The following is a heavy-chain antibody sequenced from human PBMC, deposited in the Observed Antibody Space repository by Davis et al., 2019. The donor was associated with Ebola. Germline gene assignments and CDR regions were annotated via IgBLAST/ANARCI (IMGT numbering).Heavy chain of an antibody. CDR2: ISAYNGKT. J-gene: IGHJ4*02. D-gene: IGHD6-6*01. CDR3: ARGRYPTSSLDY. Sequence: ASVKVSCKTFGYTFTSYGITWVRQAPGQGLEWMGWISAYNGKTSYAQNFQDRVTMTTDTSTTTAYMELRSLTSDDTAVYYCARGRYPTSSLDYWGQGTLVTVSS. CDR1: GYTFTSYG. V-gene: IGHV1-18*01.